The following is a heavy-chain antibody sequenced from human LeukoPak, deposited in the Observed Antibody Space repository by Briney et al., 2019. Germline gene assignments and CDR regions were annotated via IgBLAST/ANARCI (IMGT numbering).Heavy chain of an antibody. CDR2: IYYSGST. CDR1: GGSISSDY. CDR3: ARCSWPDYFFDY. J-gene: IGHJ4*02. D-gene: IGHD1-14*01. Sequence: SETLSLTCTVSGGSISSDYWSWIRQPPGKGLEWIGYIYYSGSTDYNPSLKSRLTISVDTSKNQFSLKLNSVTAADTAVYYCARCSWPDYFFDYWGQGTLVTVSS. V-gene: IGHV4-59*01.